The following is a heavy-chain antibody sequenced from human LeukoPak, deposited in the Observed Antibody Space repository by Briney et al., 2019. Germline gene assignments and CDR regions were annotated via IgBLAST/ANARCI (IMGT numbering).Heavy chain of an antibody. CDR3: ARFPGYCSSTSCYSSFYYGMDV. CDR2: IYYSGST. J-gene: IGHJ6*02. CDR1: GGSISSGGYY. V-gene: IGHV4-31*03. D-gene: IGHD2-2*01. Sequence: PSETLSLTCTVSGGSISSGGYYWSWIRQHPGKGLEWIGYIYYSGSTYYNPSLKSRVTISVDTSKNQFSLKLSSVTAADTAVYYCARFPGYCSSTSCYSSFYYGMDVWGQGTTVTVSS.